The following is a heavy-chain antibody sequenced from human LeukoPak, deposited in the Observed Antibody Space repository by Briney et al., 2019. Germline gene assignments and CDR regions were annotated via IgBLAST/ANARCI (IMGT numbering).Heavy chain of an antibody. CDR1: GFTFSSYG. CDR2: IWYDGSNK. J-gene: IGHJ4*02. CDR3: ARDSGSGWFFDY. V-gene: IGHV3-33*01. Sequence: GGSLRLSCAASGFTFSSYGMPWVRQAPGKGLEWVAVIWYDGSNKYYADSVKGRFTISRDNSKNTLYLQMNSLRAEDTAVYYCARDSGSGWFFDYWGQGTPVTVSS. D-gene: IGHD6-19*01.